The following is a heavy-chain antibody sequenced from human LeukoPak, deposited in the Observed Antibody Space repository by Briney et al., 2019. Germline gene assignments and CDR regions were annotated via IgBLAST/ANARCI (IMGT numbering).Heavy chain of an antibody. CDR3: SKDRRRYYSSSSGYFFDS. D-gene: IGHD3-22*01. J-gene: IGHJ5*01. Sequence: AGGSLRLSCAASGFMFSDYAMSWVRQIPGKAPEWVATIGHIRDQNTYYADSVKGRFTISRDNSENVVYLQMDRLRAEDGAIYFCSKDRRRYYSSSSGYFFDSWGQGSLVTVSS. CDR2: IGHIRDQNT. V-gene: IGHV3-23*01. CDR1: GFMFSDYA.